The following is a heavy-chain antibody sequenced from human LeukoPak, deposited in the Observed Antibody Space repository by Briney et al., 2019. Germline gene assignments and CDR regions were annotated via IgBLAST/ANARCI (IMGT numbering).Heavy chain of an antibody. V-gene: IGHV3-30-3*01. J-gene: IGHJ4*02. CDR1: GFTFSSYA. CDR2: ISYDGSNK. Sequence: GGSLRLSCAASGFTFSSYAMHWVRQAPGKGLEWVAVISYDGSNKYYADSVKGRFTISRDSSKNTLYLQMNSLRAEDTAVYYCARVSSGWYYDYWGQGTLVTVSS. D-gene: IGHD6-19*01. CDR3: ARVSSGWYYDY.